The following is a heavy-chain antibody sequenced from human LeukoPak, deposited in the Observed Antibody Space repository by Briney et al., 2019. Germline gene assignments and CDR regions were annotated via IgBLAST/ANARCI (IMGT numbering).Heavy chain of an antibody. D-gene: IGHD6-19*01. Sequence: GGSLRLSCTAPGFTFSSYEMNWVRQGPGKGLEWVAYISRSGSTIYYADSVKGRFTISRDNAKTSLYLQMNSLRAEDTAVYYCARSSSGWSPRCGMDVWGQGTTVTVSS. CDR2: ISRSGSTI. CDR3: ARSSSGWSPRCGMDV. V-gene: IGHV3-48*03. CDR1: GFTFSSYE. J-gene: IGHJ6*02.